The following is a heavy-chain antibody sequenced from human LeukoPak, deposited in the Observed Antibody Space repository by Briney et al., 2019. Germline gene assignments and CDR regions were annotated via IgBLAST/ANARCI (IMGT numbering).Heavy chain of an antibody. CDR1: GFTFNDYA. Sequence: GGSLRLSCAASGFTFNDYAMYWVRQSPGRGLEWVALIRDDGSDTYHTDSVKGLFTISRDNSKNTVFLRMNSLRGEDSAIYYCAKSDGHGTGYGFHIWGQGTMVTVSS. D-gene: IGHD6-19*01. V-gene: IGHV3-30*02. J-gene: IGHJ3*02. CDR3: AKSDGHGTGYGFHI. CDR2: IRDDGSDT.